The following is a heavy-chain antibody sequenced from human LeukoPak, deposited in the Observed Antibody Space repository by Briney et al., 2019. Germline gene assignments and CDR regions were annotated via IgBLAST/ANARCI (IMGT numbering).Heavy chain of an antibody. D-gene: IGHD6-19*01. Sequence: SETLSLTCTVSGGSISSSSYYWGWIRQPPGKGLEWIGYIYYSGSTYYNPSLKSRVTISVDTSKNQFSLKLSSVTAADTAVYYCARDRPGGGVAGFDYWGQGTLVTVSS. V-gene: IGHV4-30-4*08. CDR3: ARDRPGGGVAGFDY. CDR1: GGSISSSSYY. J-gene: IGHJ4*02. CDR2: IYYSGST.